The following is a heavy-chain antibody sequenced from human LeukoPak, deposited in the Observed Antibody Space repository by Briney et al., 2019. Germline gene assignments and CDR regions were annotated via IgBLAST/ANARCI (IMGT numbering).Heavy chain of an antibody. V-gene: IGHV3-7*01. Sequence: GGSLRLSCAASGFTFSNYWMSWVRQAPGKGLEWVANIKQDGSEKYYVDSVKGRFTISRDNAKKSLYLQMNSLRAEDTAVYYCASDRDYYDSSGYLFVYWGQGTLVTVSS. J-gene: IGHJ4*02. CDR2: IKQDGSEK. CDR1: GFTFSNYW. CDR3: ASDRDYYDSSGYLFVY. D-gene: IGHD3-22*01.